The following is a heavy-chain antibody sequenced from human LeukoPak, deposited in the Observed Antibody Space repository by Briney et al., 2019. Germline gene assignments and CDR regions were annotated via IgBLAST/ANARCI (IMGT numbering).Heavy chain of an antibody. V-gene: IGHV4-34*01. D-gene: IGHD1-26*01. Sequence: SETLSLTCAVYGGSFSGYYWSWIRQPPGKGLEWIGEIIHSGSTNYSPSLKSRVTISADTSKYQVSLKVTSVTAADTAVYYCARGSTWDLLHFDYWGQGTLVTVSS. J-gene: IGHJ4*02. CDR2: IIHSGST. CDR1: GGSFSGYY. CDR3: ARGSTWDLLHFDY.